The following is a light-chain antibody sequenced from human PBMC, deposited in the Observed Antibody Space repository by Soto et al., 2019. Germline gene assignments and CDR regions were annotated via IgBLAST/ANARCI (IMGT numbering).Light chain of an antibody. J-gene: IGKJ2*01. Sequence: EVVMTQSPLSLPVTLGQPASISCRSSQSLAYIDGNTYLSWFQQRPGQSPRRRIYKVFNRESGVPDRFSGSGSGTDFTLKISRVEAEYVGVYYCMQGAPWPPYTFGQGNNLQIK. CDR1: QSLAYIDGNTY. V-gene: IGKV2-30*01. CDR3: MQGAPWPPYT. CDR2: KVF.